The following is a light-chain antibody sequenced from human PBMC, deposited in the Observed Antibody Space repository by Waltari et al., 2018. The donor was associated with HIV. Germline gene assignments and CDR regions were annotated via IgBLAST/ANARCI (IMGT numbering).Light chain of an antibody. CDR1: SSDVGGYNY. J-gene: IGLJ1*01. Sequence: QSALTQPPSASGSPGQSVTIFCTGTSSDVGGYNYVSWYHQHPDKAPKLIIFEVNKRPSGVPDRFSGSKSGNTASLTVSGLQAEDEADYYCSSYAGSDSPYVFGSGTTVTVL. V-gene: IGLV2-8*01. CDR3: SSYAGSDSPYV. CDR2: EVN.